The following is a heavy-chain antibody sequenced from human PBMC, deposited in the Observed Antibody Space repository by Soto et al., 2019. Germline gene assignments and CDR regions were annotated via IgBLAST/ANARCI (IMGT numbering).Heavy chain of an antibody. CDR3: AKWTDTVVEAALAGGAFDI. Sequence: GGSLRLSCAASGFTFSSYAMSWVRQAPGKGLEWVSAISGSGGSTYYADSVKGRFTISRDNSKNTLYLQMNSLRAEDTALYYCAKWTDTVVEAALAGGAFDIWGQGTMVTVSS. V-gene: IGHV3-23*01. J-gene: IGHJ3*02. D-gene: IGHD2-2*01. CDR1: GFTFSSYA. CDR2: ISGSGGST.